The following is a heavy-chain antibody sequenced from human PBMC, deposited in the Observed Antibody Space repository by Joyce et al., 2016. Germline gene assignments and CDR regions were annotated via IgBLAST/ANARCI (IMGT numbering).Heavy chain of an antibody. D-gene: IGHD3-10*01. V-gene: IGHV4-39*01. CDR2: SFHSGSA. CDR1: GGSLTSVSYY. Sequence: QLRLQETGPGLVKPSETLSLNCSVSGGSLTSVSYYGGWIRQPPGKGLEWIANSFHSGSAYYNPSLKSRLSIALDKSNNLFSLRLDSLTAADTAVYYCARGRATLVRGDDYGYDYWGQGILVTVSS. J-gene: IGHJ4*02. CDR3: ARGRATLVRGDDYGYDY.